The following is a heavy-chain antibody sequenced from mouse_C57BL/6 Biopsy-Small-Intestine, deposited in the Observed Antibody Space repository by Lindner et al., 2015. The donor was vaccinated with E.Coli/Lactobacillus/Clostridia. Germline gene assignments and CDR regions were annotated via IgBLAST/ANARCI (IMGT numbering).Heavy chain of an antibody. D-gene: IGHD2-4*01. J-gene: IGHJ2*02. CDR1: GYIFTDYN. V-gene: IGHV1-22*01. CDR2: INPKSGGS. CDR3: VGYDYDFDY. Sequence: VQLQESGPELVKPGASVEMSCKASGYIFTDYNIHWVKQSHGRSLEWIGYINPKSGGSTYNQKFKNKATLTVNKSANTAYMEFHSLTSEDSAVYYCVGYDYDFDYWGQGTSLTVAS.